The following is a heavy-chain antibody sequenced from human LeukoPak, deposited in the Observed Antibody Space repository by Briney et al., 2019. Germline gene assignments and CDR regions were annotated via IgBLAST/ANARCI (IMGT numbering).Heavy chain of an antibody. CDR2: IYYSGST. J-gene: IGHJ5*02. CDR3: ASSTTVTGMRFDP. V-gene: IGHV4-31*03. Sequence: PSQTLSLTCTVPGGSISSGGYYWSWIRQHPGKGLEWIGYIYYSGSTYYNPSLKSRVTISVDTSKNQFSLKLSSVTAADTAVYYCASSTTVTGMRFDPWGQGTLVTVSS. CDR1: GGSISSGGYY. D-gene: IGHD4-11*01.